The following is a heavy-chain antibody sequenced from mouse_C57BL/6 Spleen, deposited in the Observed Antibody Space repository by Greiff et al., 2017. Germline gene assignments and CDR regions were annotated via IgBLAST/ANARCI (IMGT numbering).Heavy chain of an antibody. D-gene: IGHD1-1*01. CDR3: ASITTVVAGAMDY. V-gene: IGHV2-2*01. Sequence: QVQLQQSGPGLVQPSQSLSITCTVSGFSLTSYGVHWVRQSPGKGLEWLGVIWSGGSTDYNAAFISRLSISKDNSKSQVFFKRNSLQADDTAIYYCASITTVVAGAMDYWGQGTSVTVSS. CDR1: GFSLTSYG. CDR2: IWSGGST. J-gene: IGHJ4*01.